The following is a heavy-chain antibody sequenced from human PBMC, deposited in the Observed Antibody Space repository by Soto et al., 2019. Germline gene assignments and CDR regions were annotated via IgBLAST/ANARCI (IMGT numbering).Heavy chain of an antibody. V-gene: IGHV4-59*01. CDR1: GGSISSYY. J-gene: IGHJ6*01. D-gene: IGHD6-13*01. CDR3: ARDFPAKCRSTNYSDHYCMHV. CDR2: IYYSGST. Sequence: SETLSLTCTVSGGSISSYYWSWIRQPPGKGLEWIGYIYYSGSTNYNPSLKSRVTISVDTSKNHFSRKLSSVTAADTSVYYCARDFPAKCRSTNYSDHYCMHVWGEVTRVNV.